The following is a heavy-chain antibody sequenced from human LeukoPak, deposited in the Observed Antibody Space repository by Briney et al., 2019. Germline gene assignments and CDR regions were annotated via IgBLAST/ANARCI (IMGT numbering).Heavy chain of an antibody. Sequence: GGSLRLSCAASGFTFSTYWMHWVRRAPGKGLVWVSQFNTDGSVTTYADSVKGRFTISRDNAKNTLYLQMNSLRAEDTAVYYCARWTYASDGSGYWGQGTLVTVSS. CDR2: FNTDGSVT. CDR3: ARWTYASDGSGY. CDR1: GFTFSTYW. J-gene: IGHJ4*02. D-gene: IGHD3-16*01. V-gene: IGHV3-74*01.